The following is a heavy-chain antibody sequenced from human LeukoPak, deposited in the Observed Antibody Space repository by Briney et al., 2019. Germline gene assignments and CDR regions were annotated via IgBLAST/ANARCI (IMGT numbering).Heavy chain of an antibody. D-gene: IGHD3-10*01. CDR2: IIPILGIA. J-gene: IGHJ4*02. CDR1: GGTFSSYA. Sequence: SVKVSCKASGGTFSSYAISWVRQAPGQGLEWMGRIIPILGIANYAQKFQGRVTITADKSTSTAYMELSSLRSEDTAVYYCARDLGIRGVIPYYFDYWGQGTLVTVSS. CDR3: ARDLGIRGVIPYYFDY. V-gene: IGHV1-69*04.